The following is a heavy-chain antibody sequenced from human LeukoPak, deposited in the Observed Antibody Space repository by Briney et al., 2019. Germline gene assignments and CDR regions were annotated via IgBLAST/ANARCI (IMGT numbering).Heavy chain of an antibody. CDR2: ISGSGGST. D-gene: IGHD2-15*01. V-gene: IGHV3-23*01. CDR1: GFTFSSYA. J-gene: IGHJ6*03. Sequence: GGSLRLSCAASGFTFSSYAMSWVRQAPGKGLEWVSAISGSGGSTYYADSVKGRFTTSGDNSKNTVYLLMNSLRTEDTAVYYCGRSRRINASLYYYMDVWGKGTTVTVSS. CDR3: GRSRRINASLYYYMDV.